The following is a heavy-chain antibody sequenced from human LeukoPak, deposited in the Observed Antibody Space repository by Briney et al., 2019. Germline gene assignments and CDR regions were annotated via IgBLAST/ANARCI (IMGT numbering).Heavy chain of an antibody. CDR2: ISSSSSYI. CDR3: ARRMVGATLDY. Sequence: GGSLRLSCAASGFTFSSYSMNWVSQAPGKGLEWVSSISSSSSYIDYADSVRGRFTISRDNAKNSLYLQMNSLRAEDTAVYYCARRMVGATLDYWGQGTLVTVSS. J-gene: IGHJ4*02. V-gene: IGHV3-21*01. D-gene: IGHD1-26*01. CDR1: GFTFSSYS.